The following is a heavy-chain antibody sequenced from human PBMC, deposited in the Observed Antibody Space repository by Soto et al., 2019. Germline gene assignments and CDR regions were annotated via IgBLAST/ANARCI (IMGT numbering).Heavy chain of an antibody. V-gene: IGHV4-59*01. CDR1: DSSNSSCY. CDR2: IYYSGST. J-gene: IGHJ4*02. D-gene: IGHD3-9*01. CDR3: ARYSYDILTGCPKYSFYC. Sequence: PSETLSLTCTVADSSNSSCYWSWIRQPPGKGLEWIGYIYYSGSTNYNPSLKSRVTISVDTSKSQFSLKLSSVTAADTAVYYCARYSYDILTGCPKYSFYCWGQGTLVPVSS.